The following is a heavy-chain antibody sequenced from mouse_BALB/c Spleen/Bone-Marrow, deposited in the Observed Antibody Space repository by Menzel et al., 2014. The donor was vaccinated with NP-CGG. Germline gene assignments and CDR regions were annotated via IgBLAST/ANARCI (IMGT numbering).Heavy chain of an antibody. V-gene: IGHV1-7*01. CDR1: GYTFTSYW. D-gene: IGHD2-14*01. J-gene: IGHJ3*01. CDR2: INPSTGYT. CDR3: AREGYVPWFAY. Sequence: VQLVESGAELAKPGDSVKMSCKASGYTFTSYWMHWVKQRPGKGLEWIGYINPSTGYTEYNQKFKDKATLTADKSSSTAYMQLSSLTSEDSAVYYCAREGYVPWFAYWGQGTLVTVSA.